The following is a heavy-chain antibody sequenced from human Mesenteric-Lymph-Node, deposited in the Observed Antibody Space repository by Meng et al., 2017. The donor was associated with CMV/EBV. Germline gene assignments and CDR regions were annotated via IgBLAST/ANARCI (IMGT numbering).Heavy chain of an antibody. Sequence: GGTFSNHAFSWMRKAPGQGLEWMGGIIPIFGPANYAQTLKDRVTITADESTTTVYMELSSLRSEDTALYYCATDYSGSGSFYNALFYWGQGTLVTVSS. J-gene: IGHJ4*02. CDR1: GGTFSNHA. CDR3: ATDYSGSGSFYNALFY. D-gene: IGHD3-10*01. V-gene: IGHV1-69*01. CDR2: IIPIFGPA.